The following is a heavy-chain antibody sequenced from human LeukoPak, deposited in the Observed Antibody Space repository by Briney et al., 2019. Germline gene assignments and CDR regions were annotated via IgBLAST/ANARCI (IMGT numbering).Heavy chain of an antibody. CDR2: ISSDGNNK. J-gene: IGHJ4*02. Sequence: QTGGSLRLSCAASGFTFSSHAMHWVRQAPGKGLGWVAVISSDGNNKYYADSVKGRFTISRDNSKNTLYLQMNSLRAEDTAVYYCAKEAIKYDSTQGGFDYWGQGTLVTVSS. D-gene: IGHD3-22*01. CDR3: AKEAIKYDSTQGGFDY. CDR1: GFTFSSHA. V-gene: IGHV3-30-3*02.